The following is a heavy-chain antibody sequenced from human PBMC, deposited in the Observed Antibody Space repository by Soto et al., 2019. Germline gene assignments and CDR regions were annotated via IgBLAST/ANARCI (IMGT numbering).Heavy chain of an antibody. CDR1: GFTFTDHY. CDR3: ATVTRGGWALDY. V-gene: IGHV3-72*01. CDR2: SRSKSRWYIT. Sequence: EVQLVASGGGAVQPGGSLRLSCAASGFTFTDHYMYWVRQAPSKGLEGVGRSRSKSRWYITEYAASVKGRISSSQDESQNSLGLQMNGLKTEDTAVYYCATVTRGGWALDYWGQGTLVTVSS. D-gene: IGHD6-19*01. J-gene: IGHJ4*02.